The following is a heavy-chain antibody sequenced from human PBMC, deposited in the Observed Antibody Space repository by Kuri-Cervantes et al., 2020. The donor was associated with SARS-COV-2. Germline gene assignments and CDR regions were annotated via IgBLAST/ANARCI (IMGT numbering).Heavy chain of an antibody. Sequence: GSLRLSCAASGFTFSDYYMSWIRQAPGKGLEWIGEINHSGSTNYNPSLKSRVTISVDTSKNQFSLKLSSVTAADTAVYYCARVKSVVTPDIDYWGQGTLVTVSS. D-gene: IGHD4-23*01. J-gene: IGHJ4*02. CDR2: INHSGST. V-gene: IGHV4-34*01. CDR1: GFTFSDYY. CDR3: ARVKSVVTPDIDY.